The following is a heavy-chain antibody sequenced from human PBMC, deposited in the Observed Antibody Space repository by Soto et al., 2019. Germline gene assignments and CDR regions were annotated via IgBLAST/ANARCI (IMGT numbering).Heavy chain of an antibody. V-gene: IGHV1-69*01. CDR2: IIPLLGTP. Sequence: QVQLVQSGAETMKSGSSVKVSCKVSGGNFNTYGIGWGRQAPGQGLEWMGEIIPLLGTPNYAQRFQDRLTISADESMTTAYMELSSLRSEDSAVYFCARLHGPMTYGGAVLGSWGQGTQVTVSS. CDR1: GGNFNTYG. CDR3: ARLHGPMTYGGAVLGS. D-gene: IGHD3-16*01. J-gene: IGHJ5*02.